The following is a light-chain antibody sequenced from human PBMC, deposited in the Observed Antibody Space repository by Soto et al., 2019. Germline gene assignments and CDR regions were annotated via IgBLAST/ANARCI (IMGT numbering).Light chain of an antibody. CDR1: SGDVGRYNY. Sequence: QSVLTQPASVSGSPGQSITISCTGTSGDVGRYNYVSWYQQHPDKALKLMIFDVSSRPSGVSNRFSGSKSANTASLTISGLQAEDEADYYCSSYTSSSTLRYVFGTGTKVTVL. CDR2: DVS. V-gene: IGLV2-14*03. J-gene: IGLJ1*01. CDR3: SSYTSSSTLRYV.